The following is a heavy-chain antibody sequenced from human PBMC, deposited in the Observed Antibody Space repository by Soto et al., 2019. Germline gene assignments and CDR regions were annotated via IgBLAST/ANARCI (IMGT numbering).Heavy chain of an antibody. Sequence: ASVKVSCKASGYTFTSYDINWVRQATGQGLEWMGWMNPNSGNTGYAQKFQGRVTMTRNTSISTAYMELSSLRSEDTAVYYCASSSLDYYYYYGMDVWRQGTTVTVSS. CDR3: ASSSLDYYYYYGMDV. CDR2: MNPNSGNT. CDR1: GYTFTSYD. V-gene: IGHV1-8*01. J-gene: IGHJ6*02. D-gene: IGHD6-6*01.